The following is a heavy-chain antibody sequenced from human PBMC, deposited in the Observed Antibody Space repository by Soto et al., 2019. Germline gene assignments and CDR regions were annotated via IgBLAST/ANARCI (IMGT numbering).Heavy chain of an antibody. V-gene: IGHV3-7*01. Sequence: GGSLRLSCAASGFTFSSYWMSWVRQAPGKGLEWVANIKQDGSEKYYVDSVKGRFTISRDNAKNSLDLQMNSLRAEDTAVYYWARGSVVVAATTDAVDIWGQGTMVTVSS. CDR3: ARGSVVVAATTDAVDI. D-gene: IGHD2-15*01. CDR1: GFTFSSYW. J-gene: IGHJ3*02. CDR2: IKQDGSEK.